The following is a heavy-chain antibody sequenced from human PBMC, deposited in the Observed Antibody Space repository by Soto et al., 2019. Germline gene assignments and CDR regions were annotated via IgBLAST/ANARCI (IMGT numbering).Heavy chain of an antibody. D-gene: IGHD1-26*01. CDR3: ASTGARVLMPEFDH. CDR1: GGSFSGSAYY. Sequence: QLQLEESGPGLVKPSATLSLTCTVSGGSFSGSAYYWGWIRQTPGQGREWIGSIYYRGSTYYNPSLKSRVTISVDTYKNQYALKLSFVTAADTAVYYCASTGARVLMPEFDHWGQGTRVTVSS. CDR2: IYYRGST. V-gene: IGHV4-39*01. J-gene: IGHJ5*02.